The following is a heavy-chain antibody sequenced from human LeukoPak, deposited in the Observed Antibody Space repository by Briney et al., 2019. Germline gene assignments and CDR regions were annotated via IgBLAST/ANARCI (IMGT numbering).Heavy chain of an antibody. D-gene: IGHD2-2*01. CDR2: IYPGDSDT. V-gene: IGHV5-51*01. Sequence: GESLKISCKGSGYSFTSYWIGWVRQVPGKGLEWMGIIYPGDSDTRYSPSFQGQVTISADKSICTAYLQWSSLKASDTAMYYCARCSPPLRCHWFDPWGQGTLVTVSS. CDR3: ARCSPPLRCHWFDP. J-gene: IGHJ5*02. CDR1: GYSFTSYW.